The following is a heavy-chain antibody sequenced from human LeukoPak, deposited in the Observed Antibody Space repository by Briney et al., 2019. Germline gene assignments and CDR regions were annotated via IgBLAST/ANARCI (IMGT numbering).Heavy chain of an antibody. CDR1: GFTFSSYW. CDR2: IKQDGSEK. CDR3: ARNWGSLDY. V-gene: IGHV3-7*04. J-gene: IGHJ4*02. D-gene: IGHD7-27*01. Sequence: GGSLRLSCVASGFTFSSYWMSWVSQAPGKGLEWVANIKQDGSEKYYVDSVKGRFTISRDNAKNSLYLQMNSLRAEDTAVYYCARNWGSLDYWGQGTLVTVSS.